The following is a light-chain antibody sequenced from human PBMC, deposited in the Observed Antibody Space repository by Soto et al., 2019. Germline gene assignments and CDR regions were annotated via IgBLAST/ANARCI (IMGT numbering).Light chain of an antibody. Sequence: EIVMTQSPATLSVSPGERATLSCRASQSVKSNVAWYQQKPGQAPRLLMYGSSTRATGIPARFSGSGSGTDFTLTINSLQSEDFAVYYCQQFYYWPLSFGGGTKVEIK. V-gene: IGKV3-15*01. CDR3: QQFYYWPLS. CDR1: QSVKSN. J-gene: IGKJ4*01. CDR2: GSS.